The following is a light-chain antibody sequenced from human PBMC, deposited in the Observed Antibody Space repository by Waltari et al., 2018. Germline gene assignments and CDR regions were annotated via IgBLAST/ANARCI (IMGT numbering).Light chain of an antibody. Sequence: QTVVTQEPSFSVSPGGTVTLTCGLSSGSVSSNSHPSWYQQTPGQAPRTLIYNTNTRLSGVPDRFSGSILGNKAALTITGAQADDESDYYCLLFTGGGVYVFGTGTKVTVL. CDR3: LLFTGGGVYV. J-gene: IGLJ1*01. V-gene: IGLV8-61*01. CDR2: NTN. CDR1: SGSVSSNSH.